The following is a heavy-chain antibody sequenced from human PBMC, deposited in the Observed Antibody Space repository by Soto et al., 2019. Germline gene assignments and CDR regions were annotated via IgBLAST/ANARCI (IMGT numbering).Heavy chain of an antibody. CDR2: ISGSTNYI. Sequence: EVQLVESGGGLVKPGGSLRLSCAASGFTFSTYSMTWVRQAPGKGLEWVSSISGSTNYIYYADSVKGRFTISRDNAKNALYLQRSSLRAEDTAVYYCARDLRGGTRFDYWGQGTLVTVSS. J-gene: IGHJ4*02. V-gene: IGHV3-21*01. CDR3: ARDLRGGTRFDY. D-gene: IGHD5-12*01. CDR1: GFTFSTYS.